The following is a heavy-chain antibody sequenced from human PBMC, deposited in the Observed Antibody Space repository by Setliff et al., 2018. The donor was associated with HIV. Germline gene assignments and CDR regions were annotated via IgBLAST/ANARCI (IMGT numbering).Heavy chain of an antibody. Sequence: ASVKVSCKVSGYTLTELSMHWVRQAPGKGLEWMGGFDPEDGETIYAQKFQGRVTMTEDTSTDTAYMELSSLRSEDTAVYYCATALYSSGWYGVLQRWFDPWGQGTPVTVSS. CDR2: FDPEDGET. D-gene: IGHD6-19*01. CDR1: GYTLTELS. CDR3: ATALYSSGWYGVLQRWFDP. J-gene: IGHJ5*02. V-gene: IGHV1-24*01.